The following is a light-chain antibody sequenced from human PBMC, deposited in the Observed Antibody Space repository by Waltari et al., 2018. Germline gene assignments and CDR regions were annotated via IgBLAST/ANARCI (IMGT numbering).Light chain of an antibody. CDR1: SGHSSYA. CDR3: QTGGTGIEGV. V-gene: IGLV4-69*01. J-gene: IGLJ3*02. Sequence: QLVLTQSPSASASLGASVKLTCTLSSGHSSYAIAWHQQQPAKGPRYLMKLNSDGSHSRGDGIPDRFSGSSSGAERYLTISSLQSEGEADYCCQTGGTGIEGVFGGGTKLTVL. CDR2: LNSDGSH.